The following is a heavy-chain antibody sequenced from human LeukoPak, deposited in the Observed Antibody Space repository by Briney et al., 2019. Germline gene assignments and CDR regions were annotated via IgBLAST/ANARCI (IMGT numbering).Heavy chain of an antibody. D-gene: IGHD3-22*01. CDR2: ISSSSSYI. Sequence: GGSLRLSCAASGFTFSSYSMTWVRQAPGKGLEWVASISSSSSYIYYADSVNGRFTISRDNAKNSVYLQMNSLRGEDTAVYYCARDFSGYYYNWGQGTLVTVSS. CDR1: GFTFSSYS. V-gene: IGHV3-21*01. CDR3: ARDFSGYYYN. J-gene: IGHJ4*02.